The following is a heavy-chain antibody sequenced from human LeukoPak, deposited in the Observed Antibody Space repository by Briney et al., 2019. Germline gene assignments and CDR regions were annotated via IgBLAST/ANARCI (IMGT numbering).Heavy chain of an antibody. J-gene: IGHJ4*02. CDR1: DYTFTRYG. Sequence: ASVKVSCKASDYTFTRYGISWVRQAPGQGLEWMGWITGDNGSARYAQKLQGRDTMTTDASTSTAYMELRSLRSDDTAVYYCARVGGIAVADAFDYWGQGTLVTVSS. CDR2: ITGDNGSA. V-gene: IGHV1-18*01. D-gene: IGHD6-19*01. CDR3: ARVGGIAVADAFDY.